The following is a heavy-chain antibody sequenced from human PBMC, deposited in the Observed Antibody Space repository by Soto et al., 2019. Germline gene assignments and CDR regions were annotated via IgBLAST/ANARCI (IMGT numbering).Heavy chain of an antibody. J-gene: IGHJ4*02. CDR2: IYTSGST. Sequence: SETLSLTCTVSGGSISSYCWSWIRQPAGKGLEWIGRIYTSGSTNYNPSLKSRVTMSVDTSKNQFSLKLSSVTAADTAVYYCARLIAAAAYFDYWGQGTLVTVSS. CDR1: GGSISSYC. V-gene: IGHV4-4*07. D-gene: IGHD6-13*01. CDR3: ARLIAAAAYFDY.